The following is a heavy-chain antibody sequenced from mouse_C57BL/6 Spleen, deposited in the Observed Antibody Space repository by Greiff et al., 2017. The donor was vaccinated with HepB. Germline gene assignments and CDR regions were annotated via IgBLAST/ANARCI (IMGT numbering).Heavy chain of an antibody. J-gene: IGHJ4*01. CDR1: GFTFTDYY. V-gene: IGHV7-3*01. CDR2: IRNKANGYTT. Sequence: DVMLMESGGGLVQPGGSLSLSCAASGFTFTDYYMSWVRQPPGKALEWLGFIRNKANGYTTEYSASVKGRFTISRDNSQSILYLQMNALRAEDSATYYCARDLSTTVVATNAMDYWGQGTAVTVSS. D-gene: IGHD1-1*01. CDR3: ARDLSTTVVATNAMDY.